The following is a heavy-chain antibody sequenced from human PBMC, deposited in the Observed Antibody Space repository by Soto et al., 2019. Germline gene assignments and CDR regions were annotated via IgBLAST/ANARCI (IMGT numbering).Heavy chain of an antibody. V-gene: IGHV4-34*01. CDR3: ARGQYRRDY. Sequence: LETLSLTCAVYDGSFSGHYWNWIRQPPGKGLEWIGEINHSGVTKYNPSLKSRVTISVDTSKNQFFLNLRSVTAADTAVYYCARGQYRRDYWGQGTLVTVSS. CDR2: INHSGVT. D-gene: IGHD3-16*02. CDR1: DGSFSGHY. J-gene: IGHJ4*02.